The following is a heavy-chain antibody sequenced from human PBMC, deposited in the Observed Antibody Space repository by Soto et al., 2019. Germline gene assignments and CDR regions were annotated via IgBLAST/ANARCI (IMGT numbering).Heavy chain of an antibody. CDR2: INPNSGNI. CDR3: ARGRDSGSYYLIDY. D-gene: IGHD3-10*01. CDR1: GNTFTSYD. J-gene: IGHJ4*02. V-gene: IGHV1-8*01. Sequence: ASVKVSCKASGNTFTSYDINWVRQATGHGLEWMGWINPNSGNIGYAQKFQGRVTMTRDTAIRTAYMEVSRLRSDDTAAYYCARGRDSGSYYLIDYWGQGTLVTVSS.